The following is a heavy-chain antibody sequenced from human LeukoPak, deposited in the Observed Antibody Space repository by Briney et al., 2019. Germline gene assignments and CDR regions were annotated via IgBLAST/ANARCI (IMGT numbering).Heavy chain of an antibody. Sequence: SETLSLTCTVSGGSISSSSYYWGWIRQPPGKGLEWIGSIYYSGSTYYNPSLKSRVTISVDTYKNQFSLKLSSVTAADTAVCYCARAYYVLGSYRLFDYWGQGTLVTVSS. D-gene: IGHD3-16*02. CDR2: IYYSGST. J-gene: IGHJ4*02. CDR3: ARAYYVLGSYRLFDY. CDR1: GGSISSSSYY. V-gene: IGHV4-39*07.